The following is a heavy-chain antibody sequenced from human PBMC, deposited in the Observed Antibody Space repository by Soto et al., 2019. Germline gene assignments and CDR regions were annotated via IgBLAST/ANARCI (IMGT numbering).Heavy chain of an antibody. CDR1: GDSVSSNSAA. J-gene: IGHJ4*02. V-gene: IGHV6-1*01. CDR2: TYYRSKWYN. D-gene: IGHD2-2*01. CDR3: ARELTIVVVPAAMPGFDY. Sequence: SQTLSLTCAISGDSVSSNSAAWNWIRQSPSRGLEWLGRTYYRSKWYNDYAVSVKSRITINPDTSKNQFSLQLNSVTPEDTAVYYCARELTIVVVPAAMPGFDYWGQGTLVTVSS.